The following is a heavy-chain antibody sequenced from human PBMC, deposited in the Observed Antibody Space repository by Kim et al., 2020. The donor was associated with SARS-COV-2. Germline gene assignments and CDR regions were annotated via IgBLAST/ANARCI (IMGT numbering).Heavy chain of an antibody. CDR2: IIPIFGTA. CDR3: ARGFWLRSGRSWFDP. D-gene: IGHD5-12*01. Sequence: SVKVSCKASGGTFSSYAISWVRQAPGQGLEWMGGIIPIFGTANYAQKFQGRVTITADESTSTAYMELSSLRSEDTAVYYCARGFWLRSGRSWFDPWGQGTLVTVSS. V-gene: IGHV1-69*13. CDR1: GGTFSSYA. J-gene: IGHJ5*02.